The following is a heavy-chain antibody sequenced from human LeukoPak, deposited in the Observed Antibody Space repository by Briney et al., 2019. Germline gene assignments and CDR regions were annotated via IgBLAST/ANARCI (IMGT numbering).Heavy chain of an antibody. Sequence: GGSLRLSCAASGFSFSSYGMHWVRQAPGKGLERVAVIWYDGTNKYYADSVKGRFTISRDNSKNTLHLQMNSLRAEDTAVYYCARRRSLDYWGQGTLVTVSS. V-gene: IGHV3-33*01. CDR3: ARRRSLDY. CDR1: GFSFSSYG. CDR2: IWYDGTNK. J-gene: IGHJ4*02.